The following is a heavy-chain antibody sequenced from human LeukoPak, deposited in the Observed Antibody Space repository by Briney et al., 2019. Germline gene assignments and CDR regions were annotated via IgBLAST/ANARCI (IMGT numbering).Heavy chain of an antibody. CDR3: VRLYYYGSSRPPL. V-gene: IGHV4-39*01. D-gene: IGHD3-22*01. CDR2: IYYTGRT. CDR1: GGFISNSNFY. J-gene: IGHJ4*02. Sequence: PSETLSLTCTVSGGFISNSNFYWGWIRQPPGKGLDWIGNIYYTGRTYYNPSLNSRVTISVDTSKNQFSLRLSSVTAADTAVYYCVRLYYYGSSRPPLWGQGTLVTVSS.